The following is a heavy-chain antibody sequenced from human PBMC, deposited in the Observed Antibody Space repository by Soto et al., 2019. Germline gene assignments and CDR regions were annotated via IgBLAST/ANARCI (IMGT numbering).Heavy chain of an antibody. J-gene: IGHJ4*02. CDR2: ISGSGGST. CDR1: GFTFSSYA. V-gene: IGHV3-23*01. CDR3: AKDSYSGYDSKFDS. Sequence: PGGSLRLSCAASGFTFSSYAMSWVRQAPGKGLEWVSAISGSGGSTYYADSVKGRFTISRDNSKNTLYLQMNSLRAEDTALYYCAKDSYSGYDSKFDSWGQGTQVTVSS. D-gene: IGHD5-12*01.